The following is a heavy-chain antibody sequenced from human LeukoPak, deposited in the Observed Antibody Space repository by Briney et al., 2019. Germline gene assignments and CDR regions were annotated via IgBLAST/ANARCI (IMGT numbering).Heavy chain of an antibody. CDR3: ARRSSSWYYYYYGMDV. J-gene: IGHJ6*02. D-gene: IGHD6-13*01. CDR2: MNPNSGNT. V-gene: IGHV1-8*01. CDR1: GYTFTSYD. Sequence: ASVKVSCKASGYTFTSYDINWVRRATGQGLEWMGWMNPNSGNTGYAQKFQGRVTMTRNTSISTAYMELSSLRSEDTAVYYCARRSSSWYYYYYGMDVWGQGTTVTVSS.